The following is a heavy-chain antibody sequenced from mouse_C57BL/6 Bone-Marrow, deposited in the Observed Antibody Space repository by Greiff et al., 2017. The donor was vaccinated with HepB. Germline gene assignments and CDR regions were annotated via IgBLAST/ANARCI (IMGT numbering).Heavy chain of an antibody. D-gene: IGHD1-1*01. CDR1: GYTFTGYW. V-gene: IGHV1-9*01. CDR2: ILPGSGST. Sequence: VQLQQSGAELMKPGASVKLSCKATGYTFTGYWIEWVKQRPGHGLEWIGEILPGSGSTNYNEKFKGKATFTADTSSNTAYMQLSSLTTEDSAIYYCARTPYDYGSSPWWYFDVWGTGTTVTVSS. J-gene: IGHJ1*03. CDR3: ARTPYDYGSSPWWYFDV.